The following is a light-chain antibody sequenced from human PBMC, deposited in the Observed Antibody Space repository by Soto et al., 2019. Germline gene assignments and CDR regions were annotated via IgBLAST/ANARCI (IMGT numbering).Light chain of an antibody. Sequence: SQSINTWLAWYQQKPGKAPKLLMYSASILHTGVSSRFTGGGSGTEFTLTINSLQPEDFATYYCQQSDTLPITFGGGTQG. CDR1: QSINTW. V-gene: IGKV1-12*01. CDR2: SAS. CDR3: QQSDTLPIT. J-gene: IGKJ4*01.